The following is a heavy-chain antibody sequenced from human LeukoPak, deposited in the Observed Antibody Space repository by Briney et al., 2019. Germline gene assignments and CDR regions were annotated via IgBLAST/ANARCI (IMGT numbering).Heavy chain of an antibody. CDR3: ARDCSGGSCYYGMDV. V-gene: IGHV4-59*01. CDR2: IYYSGST. D-gene: IGHD2-15*01. Sequence: PSETLSLTCTVSGGSISSYYWSWIRQPPGKGLEWIGYIYYSGSTNYNPSLKSRVTISVDTSKNQFSLKLSSVTAADTAVYYCARDCSGGSCYYGMDVWGQGTTVNVSS. J-gene: IGHJ6*02. CDR1: GGSISSYY.